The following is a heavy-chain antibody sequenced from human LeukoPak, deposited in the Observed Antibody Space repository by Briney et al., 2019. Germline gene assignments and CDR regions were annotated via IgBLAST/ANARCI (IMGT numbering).Heavy chain of an antibody. Sequence: ASVKVSCKASGYTFTSYDINWVRQATGQGLEWMGWMNPNSGNTGYAQKFQGRVTMTRNTSISTAYMELSSLRSEGTAVYYCARSLMSSSCPDYWGQGTLVTVSS. J-gene: IGHJ4*02. CDR1: GYTFTSYD. CDR2: MNPNSGNT. D-gene: IGHD6-13*01. V-gene: IGHV1-8*01. CDR3: ARSLMSSSCPDY.